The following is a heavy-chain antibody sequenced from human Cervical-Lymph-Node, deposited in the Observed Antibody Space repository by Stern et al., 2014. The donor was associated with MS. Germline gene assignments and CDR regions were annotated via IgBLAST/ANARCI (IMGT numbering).Heavy chain of an antibody. J-gene: IGHJ4*02. CDR1: GDIFSNFD. CDR2: ITPLLGTA. V-gene: IGHV1-69*01. CDR3: ARHQEGIAAF. D-gene: IGHD6-13*01. Sequence: VQLVESGAEVKEPGSSVKVSCKASGDIFSNFDISWVRQAPGQGLEWMGGITPLLGTANYAQRFQGRVTFTADESTNTVYMELSSLRSDDTAVFYCARHQEGIAAFWGQGTLVTVSS.